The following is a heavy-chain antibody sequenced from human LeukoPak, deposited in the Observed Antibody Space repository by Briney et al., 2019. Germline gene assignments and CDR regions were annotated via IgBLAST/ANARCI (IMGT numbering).Heavy chain of an antibody. D-gene: IGHD7-27*01. CDR2: ISYDGSNK. CDR1: GFTFSSYA. Sequence: PGGSLRLSCAASGFTFSSYAMHGVRQAPGKGLEWVAVISYDGSNKYYADSVKGRFTISRDNSKNTLYLQMNSLRAEDTAVYYCARDLAGLSDYWGQGTLVTVSS. CDR3: ARDLAGLSDY. J-gene: IGHJ4*02. V-gene: IGHV3-30*04.